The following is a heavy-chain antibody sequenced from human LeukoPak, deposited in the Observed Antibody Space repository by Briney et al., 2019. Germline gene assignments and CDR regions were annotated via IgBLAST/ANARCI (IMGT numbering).Heavy chain of an antibody. J-gene: IGHJ3*02. CDR1: GGSFSGYY. V-gene: IGHV4-34*01. D-gene: IGHD6-6*01. CDR3: AGTDSSSSHAFDI. CDR2: INHSGST. Sequence: SETLSLTCAVYGGSFSGYYWSWIRQPPGKGLEWIGEINHSGSTNYNPSLKSRVTISVDTSKNQFSLMLSSVTAADTAVYYCAGTDSSSSHAFDIWGQGTMVTVSS.